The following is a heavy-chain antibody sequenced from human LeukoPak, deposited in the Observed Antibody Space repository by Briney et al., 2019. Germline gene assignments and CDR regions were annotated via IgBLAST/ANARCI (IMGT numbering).Heavy chain of an antibody. J-gene: IGHJ6*04. CDR1: GYTFTSYA. Sequence: RWASVKVSCKASGYTFTSYAMHWVRQAPGQRLEWMGWINAGNGNTKYSQKFQGRVTITRDTSASTAYMELSGLRSEDTAVYYCARDEITMVRGVTNGMDVWGKGTTVTVSS. V-gene: IGHV1-3*01. CDR2: INAGNGNT. CDR3: ARDEITMVRGVTNGMDV. D-gene: IGHD3-10*01.